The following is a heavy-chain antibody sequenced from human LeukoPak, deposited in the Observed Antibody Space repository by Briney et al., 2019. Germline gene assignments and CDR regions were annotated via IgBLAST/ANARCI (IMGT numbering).Heavy chain of an antibody. Sequence: SETLSLTCTVPGDSISSASSHWSWIRQPPGKGLEWIGSIYHSGTTYYKPSLKSRITISVDTSKNQFSLKLSSVTAADTAVYHCAREHSSSVTDWGQGTLVTVSS. CDR2: IYHSGTT. J-gene: IGHJ4*02. CDR1: GDSISSASSH. CDR3: AREHSSSVTD. D-gene: IGHD6-6*01. V-gene: IGHV4-39*07.